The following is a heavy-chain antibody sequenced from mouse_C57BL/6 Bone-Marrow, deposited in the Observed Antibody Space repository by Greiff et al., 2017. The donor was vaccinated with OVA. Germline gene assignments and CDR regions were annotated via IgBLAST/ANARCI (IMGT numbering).Heavy chain of an antibody. J-gene: IGHJ4*01. D-gene: IGHD4-1*01. CDR1: GFNIKDYY. V-gene: IGHV14-1*01. CDR3: TTPSGTSYAMDY. CDR2: IDPEDGDT. Sequence: VQLQQSGAELVRPGASVKLSCTASGFNIKDYYIHWVKQRPEQGLEWIGRIDPEDGDTEYAPKFQGKATMTADTSSNTAYLQLSSLTSEDTAVYYCTTPSGTSYAMDYWGQGTSVTVSS.